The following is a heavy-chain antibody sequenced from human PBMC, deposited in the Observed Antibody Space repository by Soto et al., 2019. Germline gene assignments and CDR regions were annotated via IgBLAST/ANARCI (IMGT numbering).Heavy chain of an antibody. J-gene: IGHJ3*02. Sequence: SVKVSCKASGDVFRSYGINWVRQAPGQGLEWMGGIIPIFGTANYAQKFQGRVTITADESTSTAYMELSSLRSEDTAVYYCARGGVVVPAAILKDAFDIWGQGTMVTVSS. CDR2: IIPIFGTA. CDR3: ARGGVVVPAAILKDAFDI. D-gene: IGHD2-2*02. CDR1: GDVFRSYG. V-gene: IGHV1-69*13.